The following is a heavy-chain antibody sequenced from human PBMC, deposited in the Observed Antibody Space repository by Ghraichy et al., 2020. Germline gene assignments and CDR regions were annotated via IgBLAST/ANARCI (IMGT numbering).Heavy chain of an antibody. D-gene: IGHD3-10*01. V-gene: IGHV3-33*01. CDR1: GFTFSSYG. CDR3: ARDGSLLGPGLYYYYYMDV. Sequence: GESLNISCAASGFTFSSYGMHWVRQAPGKGLEWVAVIWYDGSNKYYADSVKGRFTISRDNSKNTLYLQMNSLRAEDTAVYYCARDGSLLGPGLYYYYYMDVWGKGTTVTVSS. CDR2: IWYDGSNK. J-gene: IGHJ6*03.